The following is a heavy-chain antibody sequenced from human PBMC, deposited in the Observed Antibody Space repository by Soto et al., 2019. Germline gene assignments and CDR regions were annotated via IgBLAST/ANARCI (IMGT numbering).Heavy chain of an antibody. CDR3: ARSPLYDFWSGYYTGGNWFDP. V-gene: IGHV5-51*01. CDR2: IYPGDSDT. CDR1: AYSFTSYW. J-gene: IGHJ5*02. Sequence: GESLKISCKGSAYSFTSYWIGSVRQLPGKGLEWIGIIYPGDSDTRYSPSFQGQVTISADKSISTAYLQWSSLKASDTAMYYCARSPLYDFWSGYYTGGNWFDPWGQGTLVTVSS. D-gene: IGHD3-3*01.